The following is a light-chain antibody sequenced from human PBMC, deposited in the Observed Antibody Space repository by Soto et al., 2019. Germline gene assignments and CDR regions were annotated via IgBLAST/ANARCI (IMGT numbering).Light chain of an antibody. J-gene: IGLJ3*02. CDR3: AAWDDSRSGHWV. CDR1: SSNIGSNY. V-gene: IGLV1-47*01. CDR2: RNN. Sequence: QSVLTQPPSASGTPGQRVTISCSGSSSNIGSNYVYWYQQFPGTTPKLLIYRNNQRPSGVPDRFSGSKSDTSASLAISGLRSEDEADYFCAAWDDSRSGHWVFGGGTKLTVL.